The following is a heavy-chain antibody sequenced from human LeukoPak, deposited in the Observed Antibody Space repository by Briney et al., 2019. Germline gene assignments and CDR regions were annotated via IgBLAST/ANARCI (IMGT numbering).Heavy chain of an antibody. CDR3: ARDRRTMIVVKGGAFDI. J-gene: IGHJ3*02. CDR1: GYTFTSYY. Sequence: ASVKVSCKASGYTFTSYYMHWVRQAPGQGLEWMGIINPSGGSTSYAQKFQGRVTMTRDMSTSTVYMELSSLRSEDTAVYYCARDRRTMIVVKGGAFDIWGQGTMVTVSS. V-gene: IGHV1-46*01. D-gene: IGHD3-22*01. CDR2: INPSGGST.